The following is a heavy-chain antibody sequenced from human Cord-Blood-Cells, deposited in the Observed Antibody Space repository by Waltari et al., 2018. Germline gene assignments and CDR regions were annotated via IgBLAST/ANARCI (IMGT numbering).Heavy chain of an antibody. D-gene: IGHD2-2*01. J-gene: IGHJ6*02. Sequence: QVQLQESGPGLVKPSETLSLTCTVPGGSISSYYWSWTRQPPGKGLEWIGYIYYSGSTNYNPSLKSRVTISVDTSKNQFSLKLSSVTAADTAVYYCARDRRRYCSSTSCYYYYYYGMDVWGQGTTVTVSS. CDR3: ARDRRRYCSSTSCYYYYYYGMDV. CDR1: GGSISSYY. CDR2: IYYSGST. V-gene: IGHV4-59*01.